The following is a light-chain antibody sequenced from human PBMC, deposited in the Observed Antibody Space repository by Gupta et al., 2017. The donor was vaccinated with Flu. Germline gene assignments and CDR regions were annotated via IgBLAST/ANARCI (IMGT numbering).Light chain of an antibody. Sequence: VLSQSPSPSASPGASVTLTCTLSSRHSSNAIAWLQQQPEKGPRFLMKINSDGSHNKGDGIPDRFSGSTSGAARYLYVSSLQSEDEAHYYCQTCDTGIRVFGGGTKLTVL. CDR2: INSDGSH. J-gene: IGLJ2*01. CDR1: SRHSSNA. CDR3: QTCDTGIRV. V-gene: IGLV4-69*01.